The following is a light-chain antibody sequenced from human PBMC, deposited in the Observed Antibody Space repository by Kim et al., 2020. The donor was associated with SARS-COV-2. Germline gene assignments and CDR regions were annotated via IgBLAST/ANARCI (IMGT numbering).Light chain of an antibody. CDR1: NSDVGSYNF. CDR3: CSYAGGSSFVV. Sequence: QSITISCTGTNSDVGSYNFVSWYQQHPGKVPKLMIYEVTKRPSGVSYRSSGSKSGNTASLTISGLQAEDEADYYCCSYAGGSSFVVFGGGTQLTVL. CDR2: EVT. J-gene: IGLJ3*02. V-gene: IGLV2-23*02.